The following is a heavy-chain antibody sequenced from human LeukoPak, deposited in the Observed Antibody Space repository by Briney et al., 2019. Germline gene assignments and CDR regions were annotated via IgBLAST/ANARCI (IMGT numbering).Heavy chain of an antibody. V-gene: IGHV3-30*02. Sequence: GGSLRLSCAASGFTFSSYGTHWVRQAPGKGLEWVAFIRYDGSNKYYADSVKGRFTISRDNSKNTLYLQMNSLRAEDTAVYYCAKALVERAVAAKERGFDYWGQGTLVTVSS. J-gene: IGHJ4*02. CDR3: AKALVERAVAAKERGFDY. CDR1: GFTFSSYG. CDR2: IRYDGSNK. D-gene: IGHD6-19*01.